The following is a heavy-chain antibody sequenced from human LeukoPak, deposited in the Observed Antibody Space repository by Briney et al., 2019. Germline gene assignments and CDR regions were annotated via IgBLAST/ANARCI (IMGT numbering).Heavy chain of an antibody. CDR2: IDPSDSYT. CDR3: ARLGAVDTAMEAAFDI. J-gene: IGHJ3*02. CDR1: GYSFTSYW. D-gene: IGHD5-18*01. V-gene: IGHV5-10-1*01. Sequence: GESLKISCKGSGYSFTSYWISWVRQMPGKGLEWMGRIDPSDSYTNYSPSFQGHVTISADKSISTAYLQWSSLKASDTAMYYCARLGAVDTAMEAAFDIWGQGTMVTVSS.